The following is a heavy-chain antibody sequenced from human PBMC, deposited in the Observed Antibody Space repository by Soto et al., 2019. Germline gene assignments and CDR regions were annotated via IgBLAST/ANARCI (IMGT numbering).Heavy chain of an antibody. Sequence: QITLKESGPTLVELTQTLTLTCTFSGFSLTTRQVGVGWIRQPPGQALEWLAVIYWDNDKRYSPSLERRLTITKDTSKNQVVLTMTNMDPMDTATYYCAHLMITYGGVIADDAFDVWGQGTMVTVSS. J-gene: IGHJ3*01. CDR3: AHLMITYGGVIADDAFDV. D-gene: IGHD3-16*02. CDR1: GFSLTTRQVG. V-gene: IGHV2-5*02. CDR2: IYWDNDK.